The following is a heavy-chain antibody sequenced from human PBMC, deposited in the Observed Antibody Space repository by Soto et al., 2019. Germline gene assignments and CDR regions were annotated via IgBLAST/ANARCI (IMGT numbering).Heavy chain of an antibody. D-gene: IGHD1-1*01. J-gene: IGHJ6*02. V-gene: IGHV5-10-1*01. CDR2: IDPSDSYT. Sequence: GESLKISCKGSGYSFTSYWISWVRQMPGKGLEWMGRIDPSDSYTNYSPSFQGHVTISADKSISTAYLQWSSLKASDTAMYYCARHRQMDDSTEYGMDVWGQGTTVTVSS. CDR3: ARHRQMDDSTEYGMDV. CDR1: GYSFTSYW.